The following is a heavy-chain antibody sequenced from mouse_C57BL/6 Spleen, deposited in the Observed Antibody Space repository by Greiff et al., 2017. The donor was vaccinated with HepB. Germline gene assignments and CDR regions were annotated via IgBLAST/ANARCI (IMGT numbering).Heavy chain of an antibody. CDR1: GYTFTSYW. Sequence: QVHVKQPGAELVKPGASVKVSCKASGYTFTSYWMHWVKQRPGQGLEWIGRIHPSDSDTNYNQKFKGKATLTVDKSSSTAYMQLSSLTSEDSAVYYCAIGGGYDDAMDYWGQGTSVTVSS. CDR2: IHPSDSDT. J-gene: IGHJ4*01. D-gene: IGHD2-12*01. CDR3: AIGGGYDDAMDY. V-gene: IGHV1-74*01.